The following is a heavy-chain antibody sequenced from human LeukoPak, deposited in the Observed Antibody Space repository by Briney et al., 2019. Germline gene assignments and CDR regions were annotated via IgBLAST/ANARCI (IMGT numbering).Heavy chain of an antibody. CDR1: GFTFSSYG. CDR2: ITYDGSNK. CDR3: AKVPQVFTILGGMDV. D-gene: IGHD3-9*01. V-gene: IGHV3-30*18. Sequence: PGVSLRLSCAASGFTFSSYGMHWVRQAPGKGLEWVAVITYDGSNKYYADSVKGRFTISRDNSKNTLYLQMNSLRAEDTAVYYCAKVPQVFTILGGMDVWGQGTTVTVSS. J-gene: IGHJ6*02.